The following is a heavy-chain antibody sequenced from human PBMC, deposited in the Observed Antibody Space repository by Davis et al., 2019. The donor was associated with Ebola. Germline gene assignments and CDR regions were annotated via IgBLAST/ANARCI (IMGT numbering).Heavy chain of an antibody. V-gene: IGHV3-23*01. CDR2: ISGSGGST. Sequence: GESLKISCAASGFTFSSYAMSWVRQAPGKGLEWVSAISGSGGSTYYPDSVKGRFTISRDNSKNTLYLQMNSLRAEDTAVYYCAKDGEVLWFRESGFDYWGQGTLVTVSS. D-gene: IGHD3-10*01. J-gene: IGHJ4*02. CDR3: AKDGEVLWFRESGFDY. CDR1: GFTFSSYA.